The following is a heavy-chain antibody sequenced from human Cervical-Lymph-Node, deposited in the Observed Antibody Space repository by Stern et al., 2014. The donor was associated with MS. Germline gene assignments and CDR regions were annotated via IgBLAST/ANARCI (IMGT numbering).Heavy chain of an antibody. J-gene: IGHJ4*02. CDR2: IIPMFGTP. Sequence: QLVQSGAEVKKPGSSVKVSCQASGGTFNNHVISWVRQARGQRLEWMGGIIPMFGTPNYARKFQGRVTIIADKSTSTVHMVLRNLNDEDTAMYYCANRDMGYTYGRHDYWGQGTLVTVS. CDR1: GGTFNNHV. V-gene: IGHV1-69*06. D-gene: IGHD5-12*01. CDR3: ANRDMGYTYGRHDY.